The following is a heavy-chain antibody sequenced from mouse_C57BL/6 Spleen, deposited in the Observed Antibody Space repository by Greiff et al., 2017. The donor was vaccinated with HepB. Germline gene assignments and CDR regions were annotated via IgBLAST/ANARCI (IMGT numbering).Heavy chain of an antibody. CDR3: AGARFGVAFGC. CDR2: IDPSDSYT. J-gene: IGHJ2*01. Sequence: QVQLQQPGAELVQPGASVKLSCKASGYTFTSYWMQWVKQRPGQGLEWLGEIDPSDSYTNYNQKFKGKATFTVDTSSSTAYMQLSSLASEDSAVYDDAGARFGVAFGCWGERITVTVS. D-gene: IGHD1-1*02. V-gene: IGHV1-50*01. CDR1: GYTFTSYW.